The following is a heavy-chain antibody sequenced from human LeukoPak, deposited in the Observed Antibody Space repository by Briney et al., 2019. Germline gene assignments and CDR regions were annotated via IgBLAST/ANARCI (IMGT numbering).Heavy chain of an antibody. V-gene: IGHV3-11*01. CDR2: ISSSGSTI. J-gene: IGHJ6*03. CDR1: GFTFSDYY. Sequence: GGSLRLSCAASGFTFSDYYMSWIRQAPGKGLEWVSYISSSGSTIYYADSVKGRFTISRDNAKNSLYLQMNSLRAEDTAVYYCARSPPSPSYYDFWSGVPTPQYYYMDVWGKGTTVTVSS. D-gene: IGHD3-3*01. CDR3: ARSPPSPSYYDFWSGVPTPQYYYMDV.